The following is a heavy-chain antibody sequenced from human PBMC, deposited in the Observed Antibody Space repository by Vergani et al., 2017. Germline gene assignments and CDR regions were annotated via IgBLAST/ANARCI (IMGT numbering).Heavy chain of an antibody. D-gene: IGHD2-15*01. V-gene: IGHV3-20*01. CDR3: ARDNDPDIVTSNWFDP. J-gene: IGHJ5*02. CDR2: INWNGGST. Sequence: EVQLVESGGGVVRPGGSLRLSCAASGFTFDDYGMSWVRQAPGKGLEWVSGINWNGGSTGYADSVKGRFTSSRDNAKNSLSLQMNSLRAEDTDLYHCARDNDPDIVTSNWFDPWGQGTLVTVSS. CDR1: GFTFDDYG.